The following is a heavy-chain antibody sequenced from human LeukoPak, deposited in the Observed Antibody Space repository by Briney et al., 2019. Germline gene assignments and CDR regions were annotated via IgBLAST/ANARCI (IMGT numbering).Heavy chain of an antibody. J-gene: IGHJ3*02. Sequence: EASVKVSCKASGYTFTSYYIHWVRQAPGQGLEWMGIINPRGGSTSYAQKFQGRVTMTRDTSTSTVYMELSSLRSEDTAVYYCARDPPNCSSTSCYGSGAFDIWGQGTMVTVSS. CDR2: INPRGGST. V-gene: IGHV1-46*01. CDR1: GYTFTSYY. CDR3: ARDPPNCSSTSCYGSGAFDI. D-gene: IGHD2-2*01.